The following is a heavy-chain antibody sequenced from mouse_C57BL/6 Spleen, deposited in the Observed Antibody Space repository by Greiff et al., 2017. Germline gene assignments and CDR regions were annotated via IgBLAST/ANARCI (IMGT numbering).Heavy chain of an antibody. Sequence: QVQLQQSGAELARPGASVKLSCKASGYTFTSYGLSWVKQRTGQGLAWIGELYPRSGNTYYNEKFKGKATLTADKSSSTAYMELRSLTSEDAAVYFCAREDWGGAMDYWGQGTSVTVSS. CDR2: LYPRSGNT. CDR1: GYTFTSYG. CDR3: AREDWGGAMDY. V-gene: IGHV1-81*01. D-gene: IGHD4-1*01. J-gene: IGHJ4*01.